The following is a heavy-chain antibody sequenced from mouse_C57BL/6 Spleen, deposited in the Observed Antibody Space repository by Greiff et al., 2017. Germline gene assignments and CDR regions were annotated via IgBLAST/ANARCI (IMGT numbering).Heavy chain of an antibody. D-gene: IGHD4-1*01. Sequence: DVQLVESGPELVKPGASVKIPCKASGYTFTDYNMDWVKQSHGKSLEWIGDINPNNGGTIYNQKFKGKATLTVDKSSSTAYMELRSLTSEDTAVYYCARRSWDWYFDVWGTGTTVTVSS. CDR2: INPNNGGT. J-gene: IGHJ1*03. V-gene: IGHV1-18*01. CDR1: GYTFTDYN. CDR3: ARRSWDWYFDV.